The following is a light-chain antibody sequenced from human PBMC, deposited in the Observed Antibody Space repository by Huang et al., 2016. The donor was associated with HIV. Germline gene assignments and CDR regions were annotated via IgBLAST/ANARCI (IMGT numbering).Light chain of an antibody. Sequence: IRMTQSPSSLSASTGDRVTITCRANQDINNFLAWYQQRPGSVPKILIYAASTLQSGVPSRFSGNGSGTDFTLTIGCLQSEDVATYYCQQYDIHPLTFGPGTRVDIK. CDR1: QDINNF. CDR3: QQYDIHPLT. J-gene: IGKJ3*01. V-gene: IGKV1-8*01. CDR2: AAS.